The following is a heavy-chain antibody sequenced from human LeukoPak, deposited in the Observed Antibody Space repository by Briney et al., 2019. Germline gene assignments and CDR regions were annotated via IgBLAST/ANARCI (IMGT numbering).Heavy chain of an antibody. CDR3: ARGRATGRSGGDY. J-gene: IGHJ4*02. CDR2: ISSGSSTI. D-gene: IGHD3-9*01. V-gene: IGHV3-48*02. CDR1: GFTFSSCS. Sequence: GGSLRLSCAASGFTFSSCSMNWVRQAPGKGLEWVSYISSGSSTIYYADSVKGRFTISRDNAENSLYLQMNSLRDEDTAVYYCARGRATGRSGGDYWGQGTLVTVSS.